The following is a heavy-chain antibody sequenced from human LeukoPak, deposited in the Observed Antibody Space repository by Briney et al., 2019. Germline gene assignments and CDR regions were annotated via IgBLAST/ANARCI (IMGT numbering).Heavy chain of an antibody. Sequence: GGSLRLSCAASGFTFDDYAMHWVRQAPGKGLEWVSGISWNSGSIGYADSVKGRFTISRDNAKNSLYLQMNSLRAEDTALYYCAKDRSHTVTTSSHFDYWGQGTLVTVSS. D-gene: IGHD4-17*01. CDR1: GFTFDDYA. CDR3: AKDRSHTVTTSSHFDY. J-gene: IGHJ4*02. V-gene: IGHV3-9*01. CDR2: ISWNSGSI.